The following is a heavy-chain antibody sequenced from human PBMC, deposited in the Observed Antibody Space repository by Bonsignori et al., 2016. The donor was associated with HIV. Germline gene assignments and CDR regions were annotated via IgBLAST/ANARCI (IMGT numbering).Heavy chain of an antibody. J-gene: IGHJ4*02. V-gene: IGHV3-49*02. CDR2: IRSKAYGRTT. CDR3: ARVHQYYDSLDY. Sequence: WIRQPPGKGLEWVGFIRSKAYGRTTEYAASVKGRFTISRDDSKSIAYLQMNSLKTEDTAVYYCARVHQYYDSLDYWGQGTLVTVSS. D-gene: IGHD3-3*01.